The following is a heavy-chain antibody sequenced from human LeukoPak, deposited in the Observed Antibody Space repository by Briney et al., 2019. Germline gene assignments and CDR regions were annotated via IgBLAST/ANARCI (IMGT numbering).Heavy chain of an antibody. Sequence: GGALRLSCAGSGFTLSSYAMHWVGPAPGKGLEGVAVISYDGSNKYYADSLRGRFTLSSDNSKNTRYLQMNSLGAEDTAVYFCARDLHGPRFDLWGQGTLVTVSS. CDR3: ARDLHGPRFDL. V-gene: IGHV3-30-3*01. CDR1: GFTLSSYA. J-gene: IGHJ5*02. CDR2: ISYDGSNK.